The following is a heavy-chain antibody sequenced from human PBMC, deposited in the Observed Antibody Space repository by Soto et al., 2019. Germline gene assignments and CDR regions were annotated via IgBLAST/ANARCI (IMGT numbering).Heavy chain of an antibody. Sequence: SETMSLTCAVYGGSFRGYYWPWIRKPPGTGLEWIGEINHSGSTNYNPSLTSRVTISVDTSKNQFSLKLSSVTAADTAVYYFARQHYYDSSGYYTWNWGQGTLVTVSS. CDR2: INHSGST. D-gene: IGHD3-22*01. V-gene: IGHV4-34*01. CDR1: GGSFRGYY. CDR3: ARQHYYDSSGYYTWN. J-gene: IGHJ4*02.